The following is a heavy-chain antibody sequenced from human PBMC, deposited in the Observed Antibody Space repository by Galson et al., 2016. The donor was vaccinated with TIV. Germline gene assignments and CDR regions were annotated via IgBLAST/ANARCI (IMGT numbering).Heavy chain of an antibody. J-gene: IGHJ3*02. CDR3: AKIGQEHEAFDI. Sequence: SVKVSCKASGYTFTEYYIHWVRQAPGQGLEWMGWINPNSGGTMYAQKFQGWVTMTRDTSITTAYMELGRLKSDDTAVYYCAKIGQEHEAFDIWGQGTMVTVFS. CDR1: GYTFTEYY. D-gene: IGHD1/OR15-1a*01. V-gene: IGHV1-2*04. CDR2: INPNSGGT.